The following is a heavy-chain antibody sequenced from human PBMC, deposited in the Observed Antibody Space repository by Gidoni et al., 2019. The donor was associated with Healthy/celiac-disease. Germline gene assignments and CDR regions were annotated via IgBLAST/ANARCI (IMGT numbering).Heavy chain of an antibody. CDR1: GFTFSSYA. J-gene: IGHJ4*02. Sequence: EVQLLESGGGLVQPGGSLRLSCAASGFTFSSYAMSWFRQAPGKGLEWVSAISGSGGSTYYADSVKGRFTISRDNSKNTLYLQMNSLRAEDTAVYYCAKDPTYDSSGYYPLSFFDYWGQGTLVTVSS. V-gene: IGHV3-23*01. CDR2: ISGSGGST. CDR3: AKDPTYDSSGYYPLSFFDY. D-gene: IGHD3-22*01.